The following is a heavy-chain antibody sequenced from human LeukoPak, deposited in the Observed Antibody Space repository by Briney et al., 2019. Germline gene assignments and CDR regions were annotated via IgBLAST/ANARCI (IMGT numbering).Heavy chain of an antibody. V-gene: IGHV3-30*01. CDR3: ARSPYYYDPYFDY. Sequence: GGSLRLSCAASGFIFSSYAMHWVRQAPGKGLEWVAVISYDGSNKYYADSVKGRFTISRDNSKNTLYLQMNSLRAEDTAVYYCARSPYYYDPYFDYWGQGTLVTVSS. D-gene: IGHD3-22*01. CDR1: GFIFSSYA. CDR2: ISYDGSNK. J-gene: IGHJ4*02.